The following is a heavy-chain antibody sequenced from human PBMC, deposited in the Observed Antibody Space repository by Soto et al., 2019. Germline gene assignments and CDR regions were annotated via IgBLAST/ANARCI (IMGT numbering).Heavy chain of an antibody. D-gene: IGHD3-22*01. V-gene: IGHV3-23*01. J-gene: IGHJ3*02. CDR1: WIPFPIYA. Sequence: GGSLKLSRSTPWIPFPIYARARQAPGKGLEWVSGISGSGGSTYYADSVKGRFTISRDNSKNTLYLQMNSLRAEDTAVYYCARDESYYDSSGYSMYDAFDIWGQGT. CDR3: ARDESYYDSSGYSMYDAFDI. CDR2: ISGSGGST.